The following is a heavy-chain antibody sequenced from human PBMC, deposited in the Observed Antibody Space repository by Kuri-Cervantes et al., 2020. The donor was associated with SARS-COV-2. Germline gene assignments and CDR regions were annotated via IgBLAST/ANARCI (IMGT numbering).Heavy chain of an antibody. CDR3: ARDGDWGSRAFDY. Sequence: SETLSLTCAVYGGSFSGYYWSWIRQPPGKGLEWIGEINHSGSTNYNPSLKSRVIISVDTSKNQFSLKLSSVTAADTAVYYCARDGDWGSRAFDYWGQGTLVTVSS. CDR1: GGSFSGYY. V-gene: IGHV4-34*01. D-gene: IGHD7-27*01. CDR2: INHSGST. J-gene: IGHJ4*02.